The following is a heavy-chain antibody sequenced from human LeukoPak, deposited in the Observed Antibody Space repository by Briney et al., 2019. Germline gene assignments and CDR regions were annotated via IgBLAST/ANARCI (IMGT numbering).Heavy chain of an antibody. J-gene: IGHJ4*02. CDR2: ISYIGSNK. CDR3: AKAPHWNVVGYFDY. D-gene: IGHD1-1*01. Sequence: SLRLSCAASGFTFSRYGMHWVRQAPGKGRGWVAGISYIGSNKYYAHPLKGRFTISRDNSKNTLYLQMNRRRAEDTAMYYCAKAPHWNVVGYFDYWGQGTLVTVSS. CDR1: GFTFSRYG. V-gene: IGHV3-30*18.